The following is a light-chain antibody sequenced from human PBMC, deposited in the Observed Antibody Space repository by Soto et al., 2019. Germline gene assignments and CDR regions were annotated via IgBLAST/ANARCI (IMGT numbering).Light chain of an antibody. J-gene: IGKJ3*01. Sequence: ELVMTQSPATLSVSPGERATLSCRASQSFSSNVAWYQQKPGQAPRLLIYGASSRATGIPDRFSGSGSGTDFTLTISRLEPEDFAVYYCQQYGSSPTFGPGTKVDIK. CDR1: QSFSSN. CDR2: GAS. CDR3: QQYGSSPT. V-gene: IGKV3-20*01.